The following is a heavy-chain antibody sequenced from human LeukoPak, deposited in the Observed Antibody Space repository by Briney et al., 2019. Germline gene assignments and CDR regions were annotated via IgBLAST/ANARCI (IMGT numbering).Heavy chain of an antibody. Sequence: GRSLRLSCAASGFTFSSYGMHWVRQAPGKGLEWVAVISYDGSNKYYADSVKGRFTISRDYSNNTLYLQMNSLRAEDTAVYYCARDGELGSPADAFDIWGQGTMVTVSS. CDR3: ARDGELGSPADAFDI. CDR2: ISYDGSNK. D-gene: IGHD1-26*01. V-gene: IGHV3-30*03. CDR1: GFTFSSYG. J-gene: IGHJ3*02.